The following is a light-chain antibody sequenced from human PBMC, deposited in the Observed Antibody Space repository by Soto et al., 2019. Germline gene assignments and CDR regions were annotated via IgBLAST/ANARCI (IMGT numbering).Light chain of an antibody. J-gene: IGLJ2*01. CDR1: SSNIGAGYD. CDR2: ANI. Sequence: QSVLTQPPSVSGAPGQRVTISCSGSSSNIGAGYDVHWYQQLPGTAPKLLIYANINRPSGVPDRFSGSKSGTSASLAITGLQAEDEADYYCQSYDSSQSGYVVFGGGTKLTVL. V-gene: IGLV1-40*01. CDR3: QSYDSSQSGYVV.